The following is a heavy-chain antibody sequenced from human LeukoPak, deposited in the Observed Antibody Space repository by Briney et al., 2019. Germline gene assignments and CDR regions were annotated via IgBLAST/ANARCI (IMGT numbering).Heavy chain of an antibody. V-gene: IGHV1-69*04. J-gene: IGHJ1*01. CDR2: IIPIFGIA. CDR1: GGTFSSYA. CDR3: ARCSSTSCYTRGGSAEYFQH. Sequence: SVKVSCKASGGTFSSYAISWVRQAPGRGLECMGRIIPIFGIANYAQKFQGRVTITADKSTSTAYMELSSLRSEDTAVYYCARCSSTSCYTRGGSAEYFQHWSQGTLVTVSS. D-gene: IGHD2-2*02.